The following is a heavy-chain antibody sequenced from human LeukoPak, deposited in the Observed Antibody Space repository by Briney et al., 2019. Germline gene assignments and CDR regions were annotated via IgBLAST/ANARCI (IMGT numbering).Heavy chain of an antibody. Sequence: PGGSLRLSCAASGFTFSSYGMNWVRQAPGKGLEWVAFIRFDGRDKFYADSVKGRFTISRDNSKSTLDLQMNSLRLEDTAVYYCAKDRYSTSSTFTINPFDYWGQGILVTVSS. J-gene: IGHJ4*02. CDR1: GFTFSSYG. D-gene: IGHD2-2*01. V-gene: IGHV3-30*02. CDR2: IRFDGRDK. CDR3: AKDRYSTSSTFTINPFDY.